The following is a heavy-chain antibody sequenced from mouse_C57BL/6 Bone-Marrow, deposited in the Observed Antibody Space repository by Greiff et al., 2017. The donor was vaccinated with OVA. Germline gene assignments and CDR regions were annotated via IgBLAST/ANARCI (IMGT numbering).Heavy chain of an antibody. Sequence: VKLQEPGAELARPGASVKLSCKASGYTFTSYGMSWVKQRTGQGLEWIGEIYPRSGNTYYNEKFKGKATLTADKSSSTAYMELRSLTSEDSAVYYCARRWLHYYYAMDYWGQGTSVTVSS. CDR2: IYPRSGNT. J-gene: IGHJ4*01. CDR1: GYTFTSYG. D-gene: IGHD2-3*01. V-gene: IGHV1-81*01. CDR3: ARRWLHYYYAMDY.